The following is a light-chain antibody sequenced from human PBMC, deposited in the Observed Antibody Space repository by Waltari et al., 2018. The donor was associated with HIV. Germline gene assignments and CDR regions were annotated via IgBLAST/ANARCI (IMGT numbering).Light chain of an antibody. CDR2: LGS. Sequence: DILMTQSPLSLPVTPGEPASISCRSSQSLLHSNGYYYLDWYLQKPGQSPQLLIYLGSNRASGVPDRFSGSGSGTDFTLKISRVEAEDVGVYYCMQALQTPTFGQGTKLEIK. V-gene: IGKV2-28*01. J-gene: IGKJ2*01. CDR3: MQALQTPT. CDR1: QSLLHSNGYYY.